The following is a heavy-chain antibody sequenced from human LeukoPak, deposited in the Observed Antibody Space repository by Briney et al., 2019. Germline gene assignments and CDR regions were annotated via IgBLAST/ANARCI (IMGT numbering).Heavy chain of an antibody. V-gene: IGHV1-46*01. CDR2: INPSGGGT. Sequence: ASVKVSCKASGYTFTSYYMHWVRQAPGQGLEWMGIINPSGGGTSYAQKFQGRVTMTRDMSTSTVHMELSSLRSEDTAMYYCARDVWGSYRYLDYWGQGTLVTVSS. CDR3: ARDVWGSYRYLDY. CDR1: GYTFTSYY. D-gene: IGHD3-16*02. J-gene: IGHJ4*02.